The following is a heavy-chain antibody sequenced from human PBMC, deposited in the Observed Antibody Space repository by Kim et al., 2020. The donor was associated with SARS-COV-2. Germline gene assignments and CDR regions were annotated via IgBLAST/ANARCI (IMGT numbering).Heavy chain of an antibody. CDR1: GDSVSSNSAA. D-gene: IGHD6-19*01. J-gene: IGHJ5*02. CDR3: ARSSDIAVPRVANWFDP. V-gene: IGHV6-1*01. CDR2: TYYRSKWYN. Sequence: SQTLSLTCAISGDSVSSNSAACNWLRQSPSRGLEWLGRTYYRSKWYNDYAVSVKSRITIHPDTSENQFSLQLNSVTPEDTAVYYCARSSDIAVPRVANWFDPWGQGTLVTVSS.